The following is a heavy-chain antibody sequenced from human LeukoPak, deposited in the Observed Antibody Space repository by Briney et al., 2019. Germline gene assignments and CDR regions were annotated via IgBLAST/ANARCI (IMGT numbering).Heavy chain of an antibody. Sequence: ASVKVSCKVSGYTLTELSMHWVRQAPGKGLEWMGGFDPEDGETIYAQKFQGRVTMTEDTSTDTAYMELSSLRSEDTAVYYCATGGYSYGDAPFDYWDQGTLVTVSS. V-gene: IGHV1-24*01. CDR3: ATGGYSYGDAPFDY. D-gene: IGHD5-18*01. CDR1: GYTLTELS. J-gene: IGHJ4*02. CDR2: FDPEDGET.